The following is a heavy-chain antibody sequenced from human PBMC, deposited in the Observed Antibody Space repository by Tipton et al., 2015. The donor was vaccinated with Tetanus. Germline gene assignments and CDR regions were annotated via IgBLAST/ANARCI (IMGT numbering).Heavy chain of an antibody. CDR2: ISAYNGNT. V-gene: IGHV1-18*01. Sequence: QVQLVQSGAEVKKPGASVKVSCKASGYTFTSYGISWVRQAPGQGLEWMGWISAYNGNTNYAQKLQGRVTMTTDTSTSTAYMELRSLRSDDTAVYYCARDWYYYDSSGLTLDAFDIWGQGTMVTVSS. J-gene: IGHJ3*02. CDR3: ARDWYYYDSSGLTLDAFDI. CDR1: GYTFTSYG. D-gene: IGHD3-22*01.